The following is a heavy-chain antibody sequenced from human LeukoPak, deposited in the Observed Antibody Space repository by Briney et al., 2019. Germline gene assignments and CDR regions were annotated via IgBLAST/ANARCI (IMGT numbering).Heavy chain of an antibody. D-gene: IGHD5-12*01. CDR1: GGSISSYY. Sequence: SETLSLTCTVAGGSISSYYWSWIRQPPGKGLEWNGYIYYSGSTNYNPSPKSRATISVDTSKNQFSLKRSSVTAADTAVYYCARGVYSGYDWNWFDPWGQGTLVSVSS. J-gene: IGHJ5*02. CDR3: ARGVYSGYDWNWFDP. CDR2: IYYSGST. V-gene: IGHV4-59*01.